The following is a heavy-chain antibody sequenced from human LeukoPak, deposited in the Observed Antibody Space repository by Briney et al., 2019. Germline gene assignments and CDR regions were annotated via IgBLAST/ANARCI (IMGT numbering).Heavy chain of an antibody. CDR2: IYYSGST. CDR1: GGSVSSGSYY. V-gene: IGHV4-61*01. CDR3: ARAEDDYGDYGDLDV. Sequence: SQTLSLTCAVSGGSVSSGSYYWSWIRQPPGKGLEWIGYIYYSGSTNYNPSLKSRVTISVDTSKNQFSLKLSSVTAADTAVYYCARAEDDYGDYGDLDVWGQGTTVTVSS. J-gene: IGHJ6*02. D-gene: IGHD4-17*01.